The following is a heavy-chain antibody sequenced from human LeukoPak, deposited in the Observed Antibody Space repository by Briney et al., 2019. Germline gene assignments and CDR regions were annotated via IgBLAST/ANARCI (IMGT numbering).Heavy chain of an antibody. Sequence: GXXXXSYAMXXXXQAPXXRXXXVXXINXXXGNTKYSQKFQGRVTITRDTSASTAYMELSSLRSEDTAVYYCARAHYDILTGPGGYYYYGMDVWGQGTTVTVSS. CDR3: ARAHYDILTGPGGYYYYGMDV. J-gene: IGHJ6*02. D-gene: IGHD3-9*01. CDR1: GXXXXSYA. V-gene: IGHV1-3*01. CDR2: INXXXGNT.